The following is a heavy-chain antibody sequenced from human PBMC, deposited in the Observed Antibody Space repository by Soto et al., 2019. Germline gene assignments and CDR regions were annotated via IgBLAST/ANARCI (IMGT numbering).Heavy chain of an antibody. J-gene: IGHJ3*02. V-gene: IGHV1-3*01. CDR1: GYTFTSYA. CDR3: ATSINMNYYDSSGLGIGDAFDI. CDR2: INAGNGNT. D-gene: IGHD3-22*01. Sequence: GASVKVSCKASGYTFTSYAMHWVRQAPGQRLEWMGWINAGNGNTKYSQKFQGRVTITRDTSASTAYMELSSLRSEDTAVYYCATSINMNYYDSSGLGIGDAFDIWGQGTMVTVSS.